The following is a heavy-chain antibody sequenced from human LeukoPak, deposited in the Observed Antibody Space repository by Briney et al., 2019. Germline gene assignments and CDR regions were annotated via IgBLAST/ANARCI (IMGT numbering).Heavy chain of an antibody. CDR2: ISSSSSYI. CDR3: ARLGGVGATRYFDY. J-gene: IGHJ4*02. Sequence: RGSLRLSCAASGFTFSSYSMNWVRQAPGKGLEWVSSISSSSSYIYYADSVKGRFTISRDNAKNSLYLQMNSLRAEDTAVYYCARLGGVGATRYFDYWGQGTLVTVSS. D-gene: IGHD1-26*01. V-gene: IGHV3-21*01. CDR1: GFTFSSYS.